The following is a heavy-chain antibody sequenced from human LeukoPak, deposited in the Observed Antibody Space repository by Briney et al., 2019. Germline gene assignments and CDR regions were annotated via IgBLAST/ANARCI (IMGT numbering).Heavy chain of an antibody. Sequence: SETLSLTCTVSGGSIGSGGYYWSWIRQHPGKGLEWIGYIYYSGSTYYNPSLKSRVTISVDTSKNQFSLKLSSVTAADTAVYYCARAHYYDSSGPPGRFDPWGQGTLVTVSS. D-gene: IGHD3-22*01. CDR3: ARAHYYDSSGPPGRFDP. CDR1: GGSIGSGGYY. V-gene: IGHV4-31*03. CDR2: IYYSGST. J-gene: IGHJ5*02.